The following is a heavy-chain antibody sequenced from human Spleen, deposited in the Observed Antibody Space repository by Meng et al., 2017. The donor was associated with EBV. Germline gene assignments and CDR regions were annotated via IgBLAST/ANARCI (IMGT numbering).Heavy chain of an antibody. J-gene: IGHJ4*02. D-gene: IGHD6-19*01. Sequence: GPELVKPSVTLALSCTVVGVYTSKYYLWNGTRHPQENGLEWIGHIHHSGSPYYTPSLKSRGAIFVDKSKNRFSLKLTSVTAADTALYYWARRTSEWYQFDYWGQVTLVTVSS. CDR3: ARRTSEWYQFDY. CDR2: IHHSGSP. CDR1: GVYTSKYYL. V-gene: IGHV4-4*02.